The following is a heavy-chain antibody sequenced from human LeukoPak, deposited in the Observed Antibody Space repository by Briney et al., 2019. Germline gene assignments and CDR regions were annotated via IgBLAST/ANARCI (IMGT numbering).Heavy chain of an antibody. CDR1: GGTFSSYA. J-gene: IGHJ4*02. CDR2: IIPIFGTA. D-gene: IGHD3-22*01. CDR3: ARDDVPHYYDSSGYEYYFDY. Sequence: SVKVSCKASGGTFSSYAISWVRQAPGQGLEWMGGIIPIFGTANYAQKFKGRVTITADKSTSTAYMELSSLRSEDTAVYYCARDDVPHYYDSSGYEYYFDYWGQGTLVTVSS. V-gene: IGHV1-69*06.